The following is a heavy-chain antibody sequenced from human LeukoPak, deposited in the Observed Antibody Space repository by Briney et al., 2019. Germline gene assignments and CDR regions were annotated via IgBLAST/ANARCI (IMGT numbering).Heavy chain of an antibody. CDR3: ASKFRDGYNSYFEH. J-gene: IGHJ4*02. CDR2: INLSSGKT. Sequence: ASVKVSCKASNYSFITYDIHWVRQAPGQGLEWMGKINLSSGKTTYTERFRDRVTLTTNTSTDTVYMELTSLTFHDTAVFFCASKFRDGYNSYFEHWGQGTLVTVSS. V-gene: IGHV1-46*01. CDR1: NYSFITYD. D-gene: IGHD5-24*01.